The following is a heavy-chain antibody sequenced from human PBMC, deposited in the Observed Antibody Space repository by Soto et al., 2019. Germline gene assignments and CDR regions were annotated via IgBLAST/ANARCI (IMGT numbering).Heavy chain of an antibody. CDR2: IYSGGTT. D-gene: IGHD3-9*01. CDR1: GFIVSTNY. Sequence: PGGSLRLSCAASGFIVSTNYMSWVRQAPGKGLEWVSIIYSGGTTYYADSVKGRFTISRDNSKNTLYLQMNSLRAEDTAVYYCAKDRASHYDILTTNYYYGMDVWGQGTTVTVSS. CDR3: AKDRASHYDILTTNYYYGMDV. J-gene: IGHJ6*02. V-gene: IGHV3-66*01.